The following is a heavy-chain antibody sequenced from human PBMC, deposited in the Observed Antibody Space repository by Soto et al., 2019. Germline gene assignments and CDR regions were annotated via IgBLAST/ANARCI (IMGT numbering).Heavy chain of an antibody. CDR1: GGSISSGGYY. V-gene: IGHV4-31*03. CDR3: ARSGVTGTTVL. Sequence: SETLSLTCTVSGGSISSGGYYWSWVRQHPGKGLEWIGYIYYSGSTYYNPSLKSRVTISVDTSKNQFSLKLSSVTAADTAVYYCARSGVTGTTVLWGQGTLVTVSS. D-gene: IGHD1-7*01. CDR2: IYYSGST. J-gene: IGHJ4*02.